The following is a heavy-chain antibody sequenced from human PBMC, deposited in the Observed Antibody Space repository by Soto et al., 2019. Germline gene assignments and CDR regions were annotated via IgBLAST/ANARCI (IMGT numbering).Heavy chain of an antibody. Sequence: SPTLSLACAISGDSVSNNNAAWNWIRQSPSRGLEWLGRTYQRANWYNDYAVSVKGRVTINADTSQNRFSLHLNSVTPEDTAVYSCATEAVAVPPYSSTYYFDSWRQGTLIAASS. V-gene: IGHV6-1*01. CDR3: ATEAVAVPPYSSTYYFDS. D-gene: IGHD6-19*01. J-gene: IGHJ4*02. CDR1: GDSVSNNNAA. CDR2: TYQRANWYN.